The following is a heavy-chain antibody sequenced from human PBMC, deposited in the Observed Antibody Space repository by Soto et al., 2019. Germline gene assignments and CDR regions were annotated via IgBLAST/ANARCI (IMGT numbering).Heavy chain of an antibody. CDR2: IAYDASRK. CDR3: ASSYCSGGSCYLTEYFQH. Sequence: QVQLVESGGGVVQPGRSLRLSCAASGFSFSYYAMHWVRQAPGKGLEWVAVIAYDASRKYSADSVEGRFTISRDNSKTALYLQMHRLRDHDTAVYYCASSYCSGGSCYLTEYFQHWGQGTMVTVSS. V-gene: IGHV3-30*03. CDR1: GFSFSYYA. D-gene: IGHD2-15*01. J-gene: IGHJ1*01.